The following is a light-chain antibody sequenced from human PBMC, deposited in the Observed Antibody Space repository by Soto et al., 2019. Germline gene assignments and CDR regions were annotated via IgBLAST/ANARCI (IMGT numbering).Light chain of an antibody. V-gene: IGLV4-69*01. CDR1: SGHSNYA. CDR2: LNSDGSH. Sequence: QLVLTQSPSASASLGASVKLTCTRSSGHSNYAIAWHQQQSEKGPRYLMKLNSDGSHNKGDGIPDRFSGSSSGAERYLTISSLQSEDEADYYCQTWGSGIVVFGGGTKLTVL. CDR3: QTWGSGIVV. J-gene: IGLJ2*01.